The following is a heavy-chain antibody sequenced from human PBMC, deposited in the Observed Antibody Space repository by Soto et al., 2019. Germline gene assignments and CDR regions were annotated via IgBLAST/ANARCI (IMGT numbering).Heavy chain of an antibody. J-gene: IGHJ5*02. Sequence: GESLKISCKGSGYAFAGYWIGWVRQMPGIGLEWMGIIYCGDSQTKYNPSFQDQVIMSVDKSIHTAYLQWTSLKASDHAIYYCVRVNSLSLPPWFDPWGQGTQVTVSS. CDR3: VRVNSLSLPPWFDP. CDR2: IYCGDSQT. CDR1: GYAFAGYW. V-gene: IGHV5-51*01. D-gene: IGHD4-4*01.